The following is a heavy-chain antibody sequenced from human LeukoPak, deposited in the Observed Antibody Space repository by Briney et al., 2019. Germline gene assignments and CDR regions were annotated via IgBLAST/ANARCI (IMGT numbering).Heavy chain of an antibody. CDR1: GLTFSRYW. D-gene: IGHD2-15*01. CDR2: IKEDGSAK. V-gene: IGHV3-7*01. J-gene: IGHJ3*02. CDR3: ARDYDYYSGHNLDAFDI. Sequence: PGGSLRLSCAASGLTFSRYWMTWVRRAPGKGLEWVANIKEDGSAKSYVDSVKGRFNISRDNAKNSLYLQMNSLRVEDTAVYYCARDYDYYSGHNLDAFDIWGQGTTVTASS.